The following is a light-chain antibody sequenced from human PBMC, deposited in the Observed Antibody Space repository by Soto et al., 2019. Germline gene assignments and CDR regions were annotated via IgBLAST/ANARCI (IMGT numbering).Light chain of an antibody. CDR2: GAS. CDR1: QSVDNSN. V-gene: IGKV3-20*01. J-gene: IGKJ5*01. Sequence: EIVLTQSPGTLSLSPGERATLSYRASQSVDNSNLAWYQQKLGRAPRLLISGASTRATGIPDRFSGSGSETDFTLTIARLEPEDFAVYYCQQYGSSPRTFGQGTRLEIK. CDR3: QQYGSSPRT.